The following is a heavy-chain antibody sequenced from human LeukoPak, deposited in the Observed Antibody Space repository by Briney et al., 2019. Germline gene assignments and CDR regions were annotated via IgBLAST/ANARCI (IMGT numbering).Heavy chain of an antibody. J-gene: IGHJ4*02. Sequence: GGSLGLSCAASGFTVSSNYMSWVRQAPGKGLEWVSVIYSGGSTYYADSVKGRFTISRDNAKNSLYLQMNSLRAEDTAVYYCARDDPYGSGLNDYWGQGTLVTVSS. D-gene: IGHD3-10*01. CDR3: ARDDPYGSGLNDY. CDR1: GFTVSSNY. CDR2: IYSGGST. V-gene: IGHV3-66*01.